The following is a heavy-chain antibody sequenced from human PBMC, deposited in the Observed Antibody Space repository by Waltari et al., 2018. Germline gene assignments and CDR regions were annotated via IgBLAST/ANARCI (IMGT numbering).Heavy chain of an antibody. CDR2: MNPNSGNT. D-gene: IGHD3-10*01. CDR1: GYAFTSYD. V-gene: IGHV1-8*01. CDR3: ARTHGDLDY. J-gene: IGHJ4*02. Sequence: QVQLVQSAAEVKKHGASVMVSCSASGYAFTSYDLHWVRQATGQGLEWMGWMNPNSGNTGYAQKVQGRVTLTRDTSISTAFMELSSLRSEDTAVYYCARTHGDLDYWGQGTLVTVSS.